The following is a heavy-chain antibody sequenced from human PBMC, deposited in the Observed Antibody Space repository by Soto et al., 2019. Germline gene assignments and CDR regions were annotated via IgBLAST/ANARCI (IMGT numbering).Heavy chain of an antibody. V-gene: IGHV3-15*07. D-gene: IGHD3-22*01. CDR1: GFPFSNAW. CDR2: IKSKTDGGTT. J-gene: IGHJ4*02. CDR3: TTDNEGYYYDSSGYSRAY. Sequence: PGGSLRLSCAASGFPFSNAWMNWVRQAPGKGLEWVGRIKSKTDGGTTDYAAPVKGRFTISRDDSKNTLYLQMNSLKTEDTAVYYCTTDNEGYYYDSSGYSRAYWGQGTLVTVSS.